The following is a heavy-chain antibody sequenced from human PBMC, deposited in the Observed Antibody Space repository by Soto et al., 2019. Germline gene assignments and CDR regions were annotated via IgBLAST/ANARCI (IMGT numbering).Heavy chain of an antibody. Sequence: PGGSLRLSCAASGFTFSSYAMHWVRQAPGKGLEWVAVISYDGSNKYYADSVKGRFTISRDNSKNTLYLQMNSLRAEDTAVYYCARVESDRIVVYDYWGQGTLVTVSS. V-gene: IGHV3-30-3*01. CDR2: ISYDGSNK. D-gene: IGHD1-26*01. J-gene: IGHJ4*02. CDR1: GFTFSSYA. CDR3: ARVESDRIVVYDY.